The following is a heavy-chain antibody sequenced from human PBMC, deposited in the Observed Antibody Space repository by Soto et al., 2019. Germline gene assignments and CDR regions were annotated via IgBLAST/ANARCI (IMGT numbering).Heavy chain of an antibody. V-gene: IGHV3-30-3*01. J-gene: IGHJ3*01. D-gene: IGHD5-18*01. CDR3: LGGIGYSYGYHAFDP. Sequence: GGSLRLSCAASGFTFSDNILHWVRQAPGKGLEWLAFISADGDTKYYADSVKGRFTISRDNSKNTLYLQMNSLRREDTSVYYCLGGIGYSYGYHAFDPWGQGTMVTVSS. CDR1: GFTFSDNI. CDR2: ISADGDTK.